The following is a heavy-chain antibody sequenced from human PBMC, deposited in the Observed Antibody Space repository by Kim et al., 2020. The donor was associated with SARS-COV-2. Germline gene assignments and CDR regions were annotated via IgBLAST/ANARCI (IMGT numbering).Heavy chain of an antibody. J-gene: IGHJ3*02. Sequence: VKGRFTNSRDNAKNPLYLQMNSLRAEDTAVYYCAREYYYDSSGYPDAFDIWGQGTMVTVSS. V-gene: IGHV3-11*01. CDR3: AREYYYDSSGYPDAFDI. D-gene: IGHD3-22*01.